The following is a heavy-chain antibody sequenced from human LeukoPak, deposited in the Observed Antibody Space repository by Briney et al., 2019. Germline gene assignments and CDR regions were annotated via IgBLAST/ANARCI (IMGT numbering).Heavy chain of an antibody. D-gene: IGHD3-10*01. CDR1: GFTFSSSA. Sequence: GGSLRLSCAASGFTFSSSAMDWVRQAPGKGLEWVTFIPYDGSNKFYADSVKGRFTISRDNSKNTLYLQMNSLRPEDTAVYYCAKGFGEFSYYYYGMDVWGQGTTVTVSS. J-gene: IGHJ6*02. CDR3: AKGFGEFSYYYYGMDV. CDR2: IPYDGSNK. V-gene: IGHV3-30*02.